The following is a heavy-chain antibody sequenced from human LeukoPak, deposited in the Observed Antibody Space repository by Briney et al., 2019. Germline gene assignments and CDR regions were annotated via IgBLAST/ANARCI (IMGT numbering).Heavy chain of an antibody. D-gene: IGHD2-15*01. J-gene: IGHJ4*02. Sequence: GGSLRLSCAASGFTLRGYGMHWVRQAPGKGLEWVAFIRYDGSDKSYADSVKGRFTISRDNAKNSLYLQMNSLRAEDTAVYYCAREGRYCSGGSCYPLDYWGQGTLVTVSS. CDR2: IRYDGSDK. V-gene: IGHV3-30*02. CDR3: AREGRYCSGGSCYPLDY. CDR1: GFTLRGYG.